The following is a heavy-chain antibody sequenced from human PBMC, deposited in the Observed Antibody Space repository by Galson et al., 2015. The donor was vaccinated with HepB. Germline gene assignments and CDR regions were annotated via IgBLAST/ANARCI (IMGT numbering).Heavy chain of an antibody. J-gene: IGHJ4*02. V-gene: IGHV3-33*01. CDR3: ARDGRRGYDFWSGYALFDY. Sequence: SLRLSCAASRFTFSYFGMHWVRQAPGRGLEWVAVIWYDGPNKYYADSVKGRFTISRDNSKNTLYLQMNSLRVEDTAVYYCARDGRRGYDFWSGYALFDYWGQGTLVTVSS. D-gene: IGHD3-3*01. CDR2: IWYDGPNK. CDR1: RFTFSYFG.